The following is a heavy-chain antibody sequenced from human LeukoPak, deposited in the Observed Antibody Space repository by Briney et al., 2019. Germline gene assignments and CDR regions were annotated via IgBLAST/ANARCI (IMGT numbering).Heavy chain of an antibody. CDR1: GFTFNTYT. D-gene: IGHD1-26*01. CDR2: ISGSSGII. CDR3: ARGDGRRLGPGIRPTTPIY. V-gene: IGHV3-48*01. J-gene: IGHJ4*02. Sequence: PGGSLRLSCAASGFTFNTYTMNWVRQAPGKGLEWVSYISGSSGIIDYADSVRGRFTISRDNAKNSLYLQMNSLRAEDTAVYYCARGDGRRLGPGIRPTTPIYWGQGTLVTVSS.